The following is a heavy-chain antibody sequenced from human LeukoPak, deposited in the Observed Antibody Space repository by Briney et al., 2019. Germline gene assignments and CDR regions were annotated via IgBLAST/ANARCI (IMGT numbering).Heavy chain of an antibody. CDR3: AAGWYFDY. J-gene: IGHJ4*02. Sequence: GGSLRLSCAAAGFTFSTYWMSWVRQAPGKGLEWVANIKQDGSEKYFVDSVKGRFTISRDSAKNSLYLQMNSLRAEDTAVYYCAAGWYFDYWGQGTLVTVSS. CDR1: GFTFSTYW. CDR2: IKQDGSEK. V-gene: IGHV3-7*01. D-gene: IGHD6-19*01.